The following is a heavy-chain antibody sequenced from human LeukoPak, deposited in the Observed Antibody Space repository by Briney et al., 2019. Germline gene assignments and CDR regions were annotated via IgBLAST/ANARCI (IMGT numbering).Heavy chain of an antibody. V-gene: IGHV3-30-3*01. J-gene: IGHJ6*02. CDR1: GFTFSSYA. Sequence: GGSLRLSCAASGFTFSSYAMHWVRQAPGKGLEWVAVISYDGSNKYYADSVKGRFTISRDNSKNTLYLQMNSLRAEDTAVYYCARDAGYCSGGSCYPYYGMDVWGQGTTVTVSS. CDR3: ARDAGYCSGGSCYPYYGMDV. CDR2: ISYDGSNK. D-gene: IGHD2-15*01.